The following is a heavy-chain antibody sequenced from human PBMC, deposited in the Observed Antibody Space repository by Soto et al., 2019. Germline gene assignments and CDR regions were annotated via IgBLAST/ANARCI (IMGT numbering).Heavy chain of an antibody. CDR3: ARDTVDIVATIKYYYYYGMDV. CDR2: ISSSSSYI. CDR1: GFTVSSYS. D-gene: IGHD5-12*01. Sequence: SVRICCAACGFTVSSYSMNWVRQAPGKGLEWVSSISSSSSYIYYADAVKGRFTISRDNAKNSLYLQMNSLRAEDTAVYYCARDTVDIVATIKYYYYYGMDVWGQGTTVTVSS. J-gene: IGHJ6*02. V-gene: IGHV3-21*01.